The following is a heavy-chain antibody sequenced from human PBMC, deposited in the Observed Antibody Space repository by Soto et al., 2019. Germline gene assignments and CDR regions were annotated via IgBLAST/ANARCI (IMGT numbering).Heavy chain of an antibody. CDR3: ARDRNTDYGPNYFDY. D-gene: IGHD4-17*01. CDR2: IYHSGST. Sequence: LQTLSLTCTVSGGTIRGYYWSWIRQPPGKGLEWIGEIYHSGSTNYNPSLKSRVTISVDKSKNQFSLKLSSVTAADTAVYYCARDRNTDYGPNYFDYWGQGTLVTVSS. CDR1: GGTIRGYY. V-gene: IGHV4-59*12. J-gene: IGHJ4*02.